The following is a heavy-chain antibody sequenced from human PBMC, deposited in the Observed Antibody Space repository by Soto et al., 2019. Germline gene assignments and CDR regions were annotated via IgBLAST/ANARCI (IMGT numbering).Heavy chain of an antibody. CDR1: GGTFSSYA. CDR3: ARVGYSYDSYYYYGMDV. J-gene: IGHJ6*02. D-gene: IGHD5-18*01. V-gene: IGHV1-69*13. CDR2: IIPIFGTA. Sequence: SVKVSCKASGGTFSSYAISWVRQAPGQGLEWMGGIIPIFGTANYAQKFQGRVTITADESTSTAYMELSSLRSEDTAVYYCARVGYSYDSYYYYGMDVWGQGTTVTVSS.